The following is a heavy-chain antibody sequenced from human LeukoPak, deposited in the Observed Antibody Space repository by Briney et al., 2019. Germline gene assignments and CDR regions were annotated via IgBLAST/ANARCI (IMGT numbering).Heavy chain of an antibody. Sequence: GESLRLSCAASGFTFSNAWMSWVRQAPGKGLEWVGRIESKGDGGTTDYAAPVKGRFTISRDDSKNTLYLQMNSLKTEDTAMYYCTKDDPTNRSWGQGTLVTVSS. J-gene: IGHJ5*02. D-gene: IGHD2/OR15-2a*01. CDR3: TKDDPTNRS. CDR2: IESKGDGGTT. V-gene: IGHV3-15*04. CDR1: GFTFSNAW.